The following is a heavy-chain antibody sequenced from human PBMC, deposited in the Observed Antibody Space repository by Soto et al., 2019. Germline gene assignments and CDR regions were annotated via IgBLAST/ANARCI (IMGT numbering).Heavy chain of an antibody. CDR1: GYTFTGYY. D-gene: IGHD2-8*01. J-gene: IGHJ4*02. V-gene: IGHV1-69*13. CDR3: AREGTFTKAGY. Sequence: ASVKVSCKASGYTFTGYYMHWVRQAPGQGLEWMGGINPICGRIKYAQKFQSRVTIAADEASTTAYMELNSLKSQDTAVYYCAREGTFTKAGYWGQGTLVTVSS. CDR2: INPICGRI.